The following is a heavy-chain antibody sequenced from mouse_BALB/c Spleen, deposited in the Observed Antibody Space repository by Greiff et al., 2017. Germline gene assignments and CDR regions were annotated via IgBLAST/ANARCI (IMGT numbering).Heavy chain of an antibody. V-gene: IGHV1-7*01. CDR1: GYTFTSYW. Sequence: VQLQESGAELAKPGASVKMSCKASGYTFTSYWMHWVKQRPGQGLEWIGYINPSTGYTEYNQKFKDKATLTADKSSSTAYMQLSSLTSEDSAVYYCARDYYGSSRGYFDVWGAGTTVTVSS. D-gene: IGHD1-1*01. J-gene: IGHJ1*01. CDR3: ARDYYGSSRGYFDV. CDR2: INPSTGYT.